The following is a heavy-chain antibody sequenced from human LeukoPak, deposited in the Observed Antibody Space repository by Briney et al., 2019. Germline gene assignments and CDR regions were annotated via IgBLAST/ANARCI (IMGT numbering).Heavy chain of an antibody. CDR1: GFTISSQA. D-gene: IGHD1-14*01. J-gene: IGHJ4*02. Sequence: GGSLRLSCAASGFTISSQAMSWVRQAPGEGLECVSTIGISDVDRPYLDSVKGRFTISRDNSKNTLYLQMNSLRAADTAVYYCAKDAPGAGGFDYWGQGTLVTVSS. CDR3: AKDAPGAGGFDY. CDR2: IGISDVDR. V-gene: IGHV3-23*01.